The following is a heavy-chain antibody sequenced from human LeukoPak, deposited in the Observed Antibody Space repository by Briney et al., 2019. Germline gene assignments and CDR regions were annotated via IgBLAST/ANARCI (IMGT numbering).Heavy chain of an antibody. CDR3: ARVNNSRRLRFLEWLLQYYFDY. CDR1: GYTFTDYY. D-gene: IGHD3-3*01. V-gene: IGHV1-69-2*01. CDR2: VDPEDGET. Sequence: ASVKISCKVSGYTFTDYYMHWVQQAPGKGLEWMGLVDPEDGETIYAEKFQGRVTITADTSTDTAYMELSSLRSEDTAVYYCARVNNSRRLRFLEWLLQYYFDYWGQGTLVTVSS. J-gene: IGHJ4*02.